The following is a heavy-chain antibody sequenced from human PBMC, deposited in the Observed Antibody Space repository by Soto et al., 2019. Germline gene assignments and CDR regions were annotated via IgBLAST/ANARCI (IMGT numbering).Heavy chain of an antibody. V-gene: IGHV4-34*01. D-gene: IGHD3-3*02. Sequence: SETLSLICAVYGGAFSGYFWTWIRQAPGRGLAWIWKINHSGGTNYNSSLKSRVTISVDTSKNQFSLILSSVTAADTAVYYCARDRQYYHFWSGYQNEGPYGMDVWGQGTTVTVSS. CDR2: INHSGGT. CDR3: ARDRQYYHFWSGYQNEGPYGMDV. CDR1: GGAFSGYF. J-gene: IGHJ6*02.